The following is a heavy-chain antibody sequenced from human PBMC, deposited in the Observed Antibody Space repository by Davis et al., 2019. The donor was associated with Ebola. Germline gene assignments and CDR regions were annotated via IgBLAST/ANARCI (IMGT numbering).Heavy chain of an antibody. J-gene: IGHJ4*02. D-gene: IGHD3-10*01. CDR3: ARVLLITMVRGVIIRPIDY. V-gene: IGHV4-59*08. CDR1: GDSISSYY. CDR2: IYYAGST. Sequence: SETLSLTCTDSGDSISSYYWSWIRQPPGKGLEWIGYIYYAGSTDHNPSLKGRVTMSVDTSKNQFSLKLSSVTAADTAVYYCARVLLITMVRGVIIRPIDYWGQGTLVTVSS.